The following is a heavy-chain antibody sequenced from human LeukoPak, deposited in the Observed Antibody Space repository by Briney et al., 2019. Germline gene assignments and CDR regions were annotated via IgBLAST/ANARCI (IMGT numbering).Heavy chain of an antibody. CDR3: ARDYRGSSSSWSSTA. Sequence: SETLSLTCTVSGGSISSSSYYWGWIRQPPGKGLEWIGSIYYSGSTYYNPSLKSRVTISVDTSKNQFSLKLSSVTAADTAVYYCARDYRGSSSSWSSTAWGQGTLVTVSP. CDR1: GGSISSSSYY. V-gene: IGHV4-39*07. D-gene: IGHD6-13*01. J-gene: IGHJ5*02. CDR2: IYYSGST.